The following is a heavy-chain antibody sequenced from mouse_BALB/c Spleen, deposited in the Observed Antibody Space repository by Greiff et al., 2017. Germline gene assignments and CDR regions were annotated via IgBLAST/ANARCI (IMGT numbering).Heavy chain of an antibody. J-gene: IGHJ3*01. CDR1: GFSLTSYG. Sequence: VKLMESGPGLVQPSQSLSITCTVSGFSLTSYGVHWVRQSPGKGLEWLGVIWSGGSTDYNAAFISRLSISKDNSKSQVFFKMNSLQANDTAIYYCARSTMITTLFAYWGQGTLVTVSA. D-gene: IGHD2-4*01. V-gene: IGHV2-2*02. CDR2: IWSGGST. CDR3: ARSTMITTLFAY.